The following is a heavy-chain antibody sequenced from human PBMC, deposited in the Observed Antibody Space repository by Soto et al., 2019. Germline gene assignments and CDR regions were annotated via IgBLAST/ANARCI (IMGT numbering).Heavy chain of an antibody. Sequence: GGSLRLSCAASGFTFSSYAMSWVRQAPGKGLEWVSAISGSGGSTYYADSVKGRFTISRDNSKNTLYLQMNSLRAEDTAVYYCAKVPVRGSYYYYYMDVWGKGTTVTVSS. CDR3: AKVPVRGSYYYYYMDV. V-gene: IGHV3-23*01. D-gene: IGHD3-10*01. CDR1: GFTFSSYA. J-gene: IGHJ6*03. CDR2: ISGSGGST.